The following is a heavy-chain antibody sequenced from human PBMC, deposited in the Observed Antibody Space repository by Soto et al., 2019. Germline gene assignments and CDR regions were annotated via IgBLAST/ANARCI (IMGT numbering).Heavy chain of an antibody. CDR3: ARRYYSFDY. V-gene: IGHV4-4*02. CDR2: IYHSGST. Sequence: SETLSLTCAVSSGSISSSNWWSWVRQPPGKGLEWIGEIYHSGSTDYSPSLKSRVTISVDKSKNQFSPKLSSVTAADTAVYYCARRYYSFDYWGQGTLVTVSS. J-gene: IGHJ4*02. D-gene: IGHD3-9*01. CDR1: SGSISSSNW.